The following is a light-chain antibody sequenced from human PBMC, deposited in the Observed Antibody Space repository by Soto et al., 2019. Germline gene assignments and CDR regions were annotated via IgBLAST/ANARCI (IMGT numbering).Light chain of an antibody. CDR2: GAS. CDR1: QSVSSSY. Sequence: ENVLTQSPGTLSLSPGEKATLSCRASQSVSSSYLAWYQQKPGQAPRLLIYGASSRATGIPDRFSGSGSGTDFTLTISRLEPEDFAVYYCQQYGSSRIFTFGPGTKVDIK. CDR3: QQYGSSRIFT. V-gene: IGKV3-20*01. J-gene: IGKJ3*01.